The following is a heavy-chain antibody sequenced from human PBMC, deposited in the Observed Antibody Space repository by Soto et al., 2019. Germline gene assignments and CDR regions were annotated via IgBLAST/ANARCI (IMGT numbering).Heavy chain of an antibody. V-gene: IGHV1-69*13. CDR2: IIPIFGTA. CDR3: ARMYYYDSSGSHDAFDI. Sequence: SVKVSCKASGGTFSSYAISWVRQAPGQGLEWMGGIIPIFGTANYAQKFQGRVTITADESTSTAYMELSSLRSEDTAVYYCARMYYYDSSGSHDAFDIWGQGTMVTVSS. J-gene: IGHJ3*02. D-gene: IGHD3-22*01. CDR1: GGTFSSYA.